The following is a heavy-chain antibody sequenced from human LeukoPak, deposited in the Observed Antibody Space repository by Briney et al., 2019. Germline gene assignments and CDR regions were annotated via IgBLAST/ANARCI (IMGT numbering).Heavy chain of an antibody. CDR1: GGTFSSYA. CDR2: IIPIFGTA. CDR3: ARGGPRDNSNSFDY. V-gene: IGHV1-69*13. J-gene: IGHJ4*02. Sequence: GASVRVSCKASGGTFSSYAISWVRQAPGQGLEWMGGIIPIFGTANYAQKFQGRVTITADESTSTAYMELSSLRSEDTAVYYCARGGPRDNSNSFDYWGQGTLVTVSS. D-gene: IGHD6-13*01.